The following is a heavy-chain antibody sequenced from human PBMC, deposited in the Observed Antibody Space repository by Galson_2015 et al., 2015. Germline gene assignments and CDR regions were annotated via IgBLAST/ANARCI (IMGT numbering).Heavy chain of an antibody. Sequence: SLRLSCAVSGFVFGSYSMNWVRQAPGKGLEWVSYIRTGSSAIYYADSVKGRFTISRDDAKNSLYLQMSSLRDEDTGIYYCARVHTAGFYTMDSWGQGTLVTVSS. CDR1: GFVFGSYS. CDR3: ARVHTAGFYTMDS. D-gene: IGHD2-21*02. CDR2: IRTGSSAI. J-gene: IGHJ4*02. V-gene: IGHV3-48*02.